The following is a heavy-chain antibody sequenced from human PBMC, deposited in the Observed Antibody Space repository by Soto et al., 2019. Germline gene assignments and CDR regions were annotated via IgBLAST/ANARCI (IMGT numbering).Heavy chain of an antibody. CDR2: ISSSSSYI. CDR3: ARDVVVPAANGAFDI. Sequence: PGGSLRLSCAASGFTFSSYSMNWVRQAPGKGLEWVSSISSSSSYIYYAESVKGRFTISRDNAKNSLYLQMNSLRAEDTAVYYCARDVVVPAANGAFDIWGQGTMVTVSS. CDR1: GFTFSSYS. V-gene: IGHV3-21*01. D-gene: IGHD2-2*01. J-gene: IGHJ3*02.